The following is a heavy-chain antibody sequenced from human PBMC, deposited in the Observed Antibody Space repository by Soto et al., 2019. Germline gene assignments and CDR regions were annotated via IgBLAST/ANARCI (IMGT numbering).Heavy chain of an antibody. CDR3: ARDNWNYVSYYGMDV. CDR1: RFTFSSYW. V-gene: IGHV3-7*01. D-gene: IGHD1-7*01. Sequence: EVQLVESGGGLVQPGGSLRLSCAASRFTFSSYWMSWVRQAPGKGLEWVANIKQDGSEKYYVDSVKGRFTISRDNAKNSLYLQMNSLRAEDTAVYYCARDNWNYVSYYGMDVWGQGTTVTVSS. CDR2: IKQDGSEK. J-gene: IGHJ6*02.